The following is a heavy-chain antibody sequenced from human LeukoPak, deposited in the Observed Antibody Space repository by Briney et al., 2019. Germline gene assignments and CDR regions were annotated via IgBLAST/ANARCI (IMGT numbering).Heavy chain of an antibody. V-gene: IGHV4-31*03. J-gene: IGHJ4*02. CDR3: TRGYSSTWYEDN. Sequence: SQTLSLTCTVSGGSFSTVGYYWSWIRQHPGKGLEWIGYIYYSGNTYYNPSLKSRVTISIDTSKNQFSLKLSSVTAADTAVYYCTRGYSSTWYEDNWGQGTLVTVSS. CDR2: IYYSGNT. D-gene: IGHD6-13*01. CDR1: GGSFSTVGYY.